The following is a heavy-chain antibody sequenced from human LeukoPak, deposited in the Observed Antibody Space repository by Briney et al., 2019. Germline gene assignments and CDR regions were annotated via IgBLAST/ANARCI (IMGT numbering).Heavy chain of an antibody. CDR2: IDANNGDT. CDR1: GYTFRGNY. D-gene: IGHD4-11*01. V-gene: IGHV1-2*02. J-gene: IGHJ4*02. CDR3: ARDPSSVTLYFSDY. Sequence: ASVKISCKASGYTFRGNYIHWLRQAPGQGLEWMGWIDANNGDTKSAQKFQGRVTMSRDTSINTAYMDLSSLSPDDAAVYYCARDPSSVTLYFSDYWGQGTLVTVSS.